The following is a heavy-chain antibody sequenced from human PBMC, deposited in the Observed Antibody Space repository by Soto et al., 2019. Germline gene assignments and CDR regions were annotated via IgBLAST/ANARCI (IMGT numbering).Heavy chain of an antibody. J-gene: IGHJ4*02. V-gene: IGHV3-23*01. CDR3: AKELGHARPFDY. D-gene: IGHD6-6*01. CDR2: IGGSDETT. CDR1: GFTLSIYG. Sequence: EVHLLESGGGLVQPGGSLRLSCAASGFTLSIYGMNWVRQAPGKGLEWVSAIGGSDETTYYADSVKGRFTISRDISKITLYLQMNSLRVEDTAIYYCAKELGHARPFDYWGQGTLVTVSS.